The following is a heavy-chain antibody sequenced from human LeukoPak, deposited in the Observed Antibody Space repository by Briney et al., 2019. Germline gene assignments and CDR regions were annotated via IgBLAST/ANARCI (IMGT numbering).Heavy chain of an antibody. CDR2: IYYSGST. V-gene: IGHV4-31*03. CDR1: GGSISSGGYC. CDR3: ARVRARIVGAFDI. Sequence: SLTLSLTCTVSGGSISSGGYCWSWIRQHPGKGLEWIGYIYYSGSTYYNPSLKSRVTMSVDTSKNQFSLKLSSVTAADTAVYYCARVRARIVGAFDIWGQGTMVTVSS. D-gene: IGHD3-22*01. J-gene: IGHJ3*02.